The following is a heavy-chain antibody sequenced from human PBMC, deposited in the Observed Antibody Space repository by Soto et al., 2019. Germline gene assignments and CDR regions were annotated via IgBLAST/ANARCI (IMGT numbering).Heavy chain of an antibody. CDR2: INSDGSST. D-gene: IGHD2-15*01. J-gene: IGHJ5*02. CDR3: ARGRYCSGGSCFAEPFDP. V-gene: IGHV3-74*01. Sequence: PGGSLRLSCAASGFTFISYWMHWVRQAPGKGLVWVSRINSDGSSTSYADSVKGRFTISRDNAKNTLYLQMNSLRAEDTAVYYCARGRYCSGGSCFAEPFDPWGQGTLVTVSS. CDR1: GFTFISYW.